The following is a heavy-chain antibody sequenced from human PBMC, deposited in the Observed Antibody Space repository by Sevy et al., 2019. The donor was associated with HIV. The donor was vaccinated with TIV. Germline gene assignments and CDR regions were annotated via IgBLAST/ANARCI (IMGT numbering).Heavy chain of an antibody. J-gene: IGHJ6*02. V-gene: IGHV4-4*07. D-gene: IGHD3-3*01. CDR1: GGSINNYW. Sequence: SETLSLTCTVSGGSINNYWWGWIRQPAGKGLEWIGRIYSSGTADYNPSLKSRVTMSVDTDRNQFSLKMSSVTAADTAVYFCARDDQDSWSGYYKVQYQYIMDVWGQGTTVTVSS. CDR3: ARDDQDSWSGYYKVQYQYIMDV. CDR2: IYSSGTA.